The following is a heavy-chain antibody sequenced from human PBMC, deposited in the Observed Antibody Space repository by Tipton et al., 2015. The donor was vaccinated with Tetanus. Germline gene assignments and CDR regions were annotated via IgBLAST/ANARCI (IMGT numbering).Heavy chain of an antibody. Sequence: TLSLTCSVSGGSINSVGYYWSWIRQHPVKGLEWIGYIYYSGSTHYNPSFKSRVSMSVDTSENQFSLQLSSVIAADTAMYYCARWTASGKGAFDIWGQGTMVTVSS. V-gene: IGHV4-31*03. CDR1: GGSINSVGYY. J-gene: IGHJ3*02. D-gene: IGHD3/OR15-3a*01. CDR2: IYYSGST. CDR3: ARWTASGKGAFDI.